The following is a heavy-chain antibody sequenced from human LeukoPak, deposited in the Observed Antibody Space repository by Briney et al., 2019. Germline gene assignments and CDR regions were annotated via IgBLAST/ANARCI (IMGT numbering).Heavy chain of an antibody. CDR2: ISWNSGSI. CDR3: AKVRGRYCSSTSCYTGFDY. CDR1: GFTFDDYA. Sequence: PGGSLRLSCAASGFTFDDYAMHWVRQAPGKGLEWVSGISWNSGSIGYADSVKGRFTISRDNSKNTLYLQMNSLRAEDTAVYYCAKVRGRYCSSTSCYTGFDYWGQGTLVTVSS. D-gene: IGHD2-2*02. J-gene: IGHJ4*02. V-gene: IGHV3-9*01.